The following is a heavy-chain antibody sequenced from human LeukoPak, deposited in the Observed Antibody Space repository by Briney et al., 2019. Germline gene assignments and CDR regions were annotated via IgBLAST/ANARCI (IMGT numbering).Heavy chain of an antibody. D-gene: IGHD1-26*01. Sequence: GGSLRLSCAASGLTFKNYAMTWVRQAPGKGLEWVSTISGKGDDTFYADSVKGRFTISSDNSKNTLSLQMNSLRADDTALYYCAKGGHFSWFDPWGQGTLVIVSS. J-gene: IGHJ5*02. CDR1: GLTFKNYA. CDR2: ISGKGDDT. V-gene: IGHV3-23*01. CDR3: AKGGHFSWFDP.